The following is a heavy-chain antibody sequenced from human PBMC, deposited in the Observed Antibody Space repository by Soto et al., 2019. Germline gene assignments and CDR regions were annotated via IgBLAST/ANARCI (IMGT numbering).Heavy chain of an antibody. J-gene: IGHJ6*02. CDR1: GYTFTSYG. CDR2: ISAYNGNT. Sequence: ASVKVSCKASGYTFTSYGISWVRQAPGQGLEWMGWISAYNGNTNYAQKLQGRVTMTTDTSTSTAYMELRSLRSDDTAVYYCARDLYSSSWSTVYYYGMDVWGQGTTVTVSS. D-gene: IGHD6-13*01. CDR3: ARDLYSSSWSTVYYYGMDV. V-gene: IGHV1-18*04.